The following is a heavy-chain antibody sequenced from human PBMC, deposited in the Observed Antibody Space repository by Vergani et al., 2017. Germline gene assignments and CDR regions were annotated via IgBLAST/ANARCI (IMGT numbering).Heavy chain of an antibody. V-gene: IGHV3-30*02. J-gene: IGHJ4*02. Sequence: VELVESGGGLVQPGGSLRLSCATSGFTLSNYDMQWIRQGPGKGLEFVAFIQFDGSNQYYADSVKGRFTLSRDFSKNTLYLQMNSLRTDDTATYYCAKHVRGGGIDYWGQGTQVIVSS. D-gene: IGHD3-16*01. CDR2: IQFDGSNQ. CDR1: GFTLSNYD. CDR3: AKHVRGGGIDY.